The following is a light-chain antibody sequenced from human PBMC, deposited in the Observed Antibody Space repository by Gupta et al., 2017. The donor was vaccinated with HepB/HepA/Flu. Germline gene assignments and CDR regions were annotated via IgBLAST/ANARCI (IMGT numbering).Light chain of an antibody. CDR1: QSISSRY. V-gene: IGKV3-20*01. CDR2: GTS. CDR3: QHYDTSPPCS. Sequence: EIVLTQSPGTLSLSPGERATLSCRASQSISSRYLAWYQQKPRQAPRLLIYGTSNRATGVPERFSGSGSGTDFTLTISRLEPEDLAVYYCQHYDTSPPCSFGQGTKLEIQ. J-gene: IGKJ2*04.